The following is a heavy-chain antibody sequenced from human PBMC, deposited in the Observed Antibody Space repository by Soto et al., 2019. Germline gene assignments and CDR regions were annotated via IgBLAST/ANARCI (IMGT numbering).Heavy chain of an antibody. J-gene: IGHJ6*02. CDR1: GGTFSSYA. CDR3: ARVASGSYYYYYGMDV. V-gene: IGHV1-69*12. CDR2: IIPIFSTA. D-gene: IGHD1-26*01. Sequence: QVQLVQSGAEVKKPGSSVKVSCKASGGTFSSYAISWVRQAPGQGLEWMGGIIPIFSTANYAQKFQGRVTITADESTSTAYMELSSLRSEDTAVYYCARVASGSYYYYYGMDVWGQGTTVTVSS.